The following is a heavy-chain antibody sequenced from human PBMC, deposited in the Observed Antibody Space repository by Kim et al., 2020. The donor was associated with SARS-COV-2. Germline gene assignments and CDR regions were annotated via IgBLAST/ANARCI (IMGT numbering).Heavy chain of an antibody. CDR1: GFTFSSYA. D-gene: IGHD3-3*01. CDR3: ARATYYDFWSGSYGMDV. Sequence: GGSLRLSCAASGFTFSSYAMHWVRQAPGKGLEYVSAISSNGGSTYYANSVKGRFTISRDNSKNTLYIQMGSLRAEDMAVYYCARATYYDFWSGSYGMDV. V-gene: IGHV3-64*01. J-gene: IGHJ6*01. CDR2: ISSNGGST.